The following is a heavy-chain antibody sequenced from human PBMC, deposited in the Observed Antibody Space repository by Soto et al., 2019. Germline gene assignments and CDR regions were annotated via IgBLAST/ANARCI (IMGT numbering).Heavy chain of an antibody. D-gene: IGHD2-8*01. J-gene: IGHJ6*03. Sequence: ASVKVSCKASGYTFTSYGISWVRQAPGQGLEWMGWISAYNGNTNYAQKFQGRVTMTTDTSTSTAYMELRSLRSDDTAVYYCARAYCTNGVCYYYYYYMDVWGKGTTVTVSS. CDR3: ARAYCTNGVCYYYYYYMDV. CDR1: GYTFTSYG. CDR2: ISAYNGNT. V-gene: IGHV1-18*01.